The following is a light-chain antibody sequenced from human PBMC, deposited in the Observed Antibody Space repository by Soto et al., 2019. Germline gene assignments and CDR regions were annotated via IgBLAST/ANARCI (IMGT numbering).Light chain of an antibody. J-gene: IGLJ1*01. Sequence: QSALTQPASVSGSPGQSITISCTGTISDIGGYNFISWYQHHPGKAPKLVIYDVNNRPSGISYRFSGSKSGNTASLTISGLQAEDEADYYCCSYAGSYTYYVFGTGTKLTVL. CDR3: CSYAGSYTYYV. CDR1: ISDIGGYNF. V-gene: IGLV2-14*01. CDR2: DVN.